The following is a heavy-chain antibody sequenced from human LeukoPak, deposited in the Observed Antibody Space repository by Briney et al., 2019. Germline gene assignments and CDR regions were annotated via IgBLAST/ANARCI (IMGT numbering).Heavy chain of an antibody. CDR2: IYHSGST. Sequence: SETLSLTCTVSGYSISSGYYWGWIRQPPGKGLEWIGSIYHSGSTNYNPSLKSRVTISVDTSKNQFSLKLSSVTAADTAVYYCARSGFWFDPWGQGTLVTVSS. D-gene: IGHD1-26*01. V-gene: IGHV4-38-2*02. CDR1: GYSISSGYY. CDR3: ARSGFWFDP. J-gene: IGHJ5*02.